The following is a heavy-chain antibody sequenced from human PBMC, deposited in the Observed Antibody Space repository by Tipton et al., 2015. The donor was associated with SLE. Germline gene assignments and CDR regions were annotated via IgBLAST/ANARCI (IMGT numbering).Heavy chain of an antibody. V-gene: IGHV3-33*06. CDR1: GFTFSSYA. CDR2: IWYDGSNK. J-gene: IGHJ3*02. D-gene: IGHD6-19*01. CDR3: AKALGGYSSGPDAFDI. Sequence: SLRLSCAASGFTFSSYAMNWVRQAPGKGLEWVAVIWYDGSNKYYADSVKGRFTISRDNSKNALYLQMNSLRAEDTAVYYCAKALGGYSSGPDAFDIWGQGTMVTVSS.